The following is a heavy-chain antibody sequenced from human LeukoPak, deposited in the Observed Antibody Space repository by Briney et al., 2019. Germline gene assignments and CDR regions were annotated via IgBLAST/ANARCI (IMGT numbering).Heavy chain of an antibody. CDR3: ARQLVSDAFDI. V-gene: IGHV4-38-2*01. J-gene: IGHJ3*02. D-gene: IGHD2-21*01. Sequence: SETLSLTCAVSGYSISSGYYWGWIRQPPGQGLEWIGSIYHSGSTYYNPSLKSRVTISVDTSKNQFSLKLSSVTAADTAVYYCARQLVSDAFDIWGQGTMVTVSS. CDR1: GYSISSGYY. CDR2: IYHSGST.